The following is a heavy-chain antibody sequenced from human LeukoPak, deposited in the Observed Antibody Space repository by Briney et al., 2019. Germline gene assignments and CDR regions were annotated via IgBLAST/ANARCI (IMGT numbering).Heavy chain of an antibody. J-gene: IGHJ3*02. Sequence: GRSLRLSCAASGFTFDDYAMHWVRQAPGKGLEWVSAISGSGGSTYYADSVKGRFTISRDNSKNTLFLQMNSLRAEDTAVYYCAKTEPLRYFDWFDAFDIWGQGTMVTVSS. CDR2: ISGSGGST. V-gene: IGHV3-23*01. CDR1: GFTFDDYA. CDR3: AKTEPLRYFDWFDAFDI. D-gene: IGHD3-9*01.